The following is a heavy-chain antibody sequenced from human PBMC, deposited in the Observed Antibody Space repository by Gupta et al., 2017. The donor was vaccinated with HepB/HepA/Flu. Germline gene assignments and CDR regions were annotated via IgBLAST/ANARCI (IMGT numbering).Heavy chain of an antibody. D-gene: IGHD5-18*01. CDR1: GLTFDDYA. CDR3: AKDRSYGLDAFDI. V-gene: IGHV3-9*01. Sequence: EVQLVDSGGGLVQPGRSLRLSCAASGLTFDDYALHWFRQAPGKGLEWGSGISGNSGSIGYADSVKGRFTISRDNAKNSLYLQMNSLRAEDTALYYCAKDRSYGLDAFDIWGQGTMVTGSS. CDR2: ISGNSGSI. J-gene: IGHJ3*02.